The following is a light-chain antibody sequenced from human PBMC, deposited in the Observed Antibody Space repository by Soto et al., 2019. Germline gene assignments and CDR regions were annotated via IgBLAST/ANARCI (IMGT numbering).Light chain of an antibody. V-gene: IGKV1-39*01. CDR1: QTISTY. CDR2: AAS. CDR3: QQTFSTPYT. J-gene: IGKJ2*01. Sequence: DIPMTQSPPSLSASVGDRVTITCRASQTISTYLNWYQQKPGKAPKLLIFAASSLESGVPSRVSGNGSGTDFTLTIGSLQPEDFAFYYCQQTFSTPYTFGQGTKLEIK.